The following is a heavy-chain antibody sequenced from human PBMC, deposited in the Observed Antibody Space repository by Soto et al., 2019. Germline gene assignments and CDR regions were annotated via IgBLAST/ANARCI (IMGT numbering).Heavy chain of an antibody. V-gene: IGHV3-33*01. CDR2: ILYDGSNK. Sequence: QVQLVESGGGVVQPGRSLRLSCTASGFTFSSYGMHWVRQAPGQGLEWVAVILYDGSNKYYADSVKGRFTISRDSSKNXVXRQMNSLRAEDTAVYYCASGFVPFGVVTPYYYGMDVWGQGTTVTVSS. CDR3: ASGFVPFGVVTPYYYGMDV. CDR1: GFTFSSYG. J-gene: IGHJ6*02. D-gene: IGHD3-3*01.